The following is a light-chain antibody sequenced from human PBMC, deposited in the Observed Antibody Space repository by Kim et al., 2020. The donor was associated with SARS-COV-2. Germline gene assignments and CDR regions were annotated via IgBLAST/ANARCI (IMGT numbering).Light chain of an antibody. J-gene: IGKJ4*01. Sequence: DIQMTQSPSSLSASVGDRVTITCRASQAIWTYLAWYQQKPGKVPKLLIYDASTLQSGVPSRFSGSGSGTDFTLTISSLRPDDAAIYYCQRYNRTPLTFGGGTKLEI. CDR2: DAS. CDR3: QRYNRTPLT. CDR1: QAIWTY. V-gene: IGKV1-27*01.